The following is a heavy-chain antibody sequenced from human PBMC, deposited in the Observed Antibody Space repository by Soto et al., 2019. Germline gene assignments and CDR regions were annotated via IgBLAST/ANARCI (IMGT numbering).Heavy chain of an antibody. CDR1: GFTFSNYA. CDR3: AQAGYSSGWYPPFFDY. CDR2: ISGSGVST. D-gene: IGHD6-19*01. J-gene: IGHJ4*02. Sequence: GGSLRLSCTASGFTFSNYAMSWVRQAPGKGLEWVSSISGSGVSTYYADSVRGRFTISRDNSKNTLFLQMNSLRVEDTAVYYCAQAGYSSGWYPPFFDYWGQGTLVTVPQ. V-gene: IGHV3-23*01.